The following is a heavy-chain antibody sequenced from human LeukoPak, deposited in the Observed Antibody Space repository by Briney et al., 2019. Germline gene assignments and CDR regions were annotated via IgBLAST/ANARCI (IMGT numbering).Heavy chain of an antibody. CDR1: GFTFSNYD. CDR2: ISGSGGST. V-gene: IGHV3-23*01. J-gene: IGHJ4*02. CDR3: AKSGERTPAVYFFDY. Sequence: QPGGSLRLSRAASGFTFSNYDMTWVRQAPGKGLEWVSGISGSGGSTYYADSVMGRFTISRDNPKNTLSLQMNSLRAEDTAVYYCAKSGERTPAVYFFDYWGQGTLVTVSS. D-gene: IGHD1-26*01.